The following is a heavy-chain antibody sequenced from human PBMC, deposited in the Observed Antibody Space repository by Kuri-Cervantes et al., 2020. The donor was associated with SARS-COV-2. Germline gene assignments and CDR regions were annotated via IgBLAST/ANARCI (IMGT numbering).Heavy chain of an antibody. CDR2: ITGNGVYI. J-gene: IGHJ6*02. D-gene: IGHD3-10*01. CDR1: GFTFSSYT. Sequence: ETLSLTCAASGFTFSSYTMNWVRQAPGKGLEWLSSITGNGVYIYYADSVKGRFTVSRDNAQKSLYLQMNSLRAEDTAVYYCARDWRFGELLSWGMDVWGQGTTVTVSS. CDR3: ARDWRFGELLSWGMDV. V-gene: IGHV3-21*01.